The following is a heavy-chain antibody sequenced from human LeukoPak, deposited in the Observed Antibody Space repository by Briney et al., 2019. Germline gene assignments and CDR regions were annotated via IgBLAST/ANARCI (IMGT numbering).Heavy chain of an antibody. J-gene: IGHJ4*02. CDR1: GFTFRSYW. D-gene: IGHD3-16*01. V-gene: IGHV3-7*02. Sequence: GGSLRLSCAASGFTFRSYWMSWVRQAPGKGLEWVANIKQNGSEKKCLDSVKGRFTISRDNAQNSLYLQMNSLRVEDTAVYYCTRSLDEWGQGTLVTVSS. CDR2: IKQNGSEK. CDR3: TRSLDE.